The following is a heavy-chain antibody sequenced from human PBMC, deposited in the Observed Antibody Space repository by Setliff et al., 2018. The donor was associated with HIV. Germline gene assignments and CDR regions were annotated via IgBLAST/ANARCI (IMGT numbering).Heavy chain of an antibody. V-gene: IGHV4-61*02. Sequence: SETLSLTCTVSGDSISRGAYYWSWIRQPAEKGLEWIGRVHANGDTSYNPSLRRRVIISLDTAKNQFSLTLVSVTAADTALYYCARCPSNHLTEAGKKTFYYYYMDVWGKGTTVTVSS. J-gene: IGHJ6*03. D-gene: IGHD6-13*01. CDR2: VHANGDT. CDR3: ARCPSNHLTEAGKKTFYYYYMDV. CDR1: GDSISRGAYY.